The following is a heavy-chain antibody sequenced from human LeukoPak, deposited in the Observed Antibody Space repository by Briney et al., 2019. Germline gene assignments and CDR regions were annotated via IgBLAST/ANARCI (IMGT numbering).Heavy chain of an antibody. D-gene: IGHD3-16*02. V-gene: IGHV4-31*03. CDR1: GRSTSSGGYY. CDR2: INYNGVT. CDR3: ARSDYVWGNYRPIPDY. J-gene: IGHJ4*02. Sequence: SETLSLTCTVAGRSTSSGGYYWSWIRQHPGKGLEWIGYINYNGVTYYNPSLKSRLTISVVDTSKNQFSLRLNSVTVADTAVYYCARSDYVWGNYRPIPDYWGQGTLVTVSS.